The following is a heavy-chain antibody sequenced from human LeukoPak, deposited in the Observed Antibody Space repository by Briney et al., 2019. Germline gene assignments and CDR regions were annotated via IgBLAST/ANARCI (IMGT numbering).Heavy chain of an antibody. CDR3: ARDTAMVTDYYYYGMDV. Sequence: SETLSLTCTVSGGSISSSSYYWGWIRQPPGKGLEWIGSICYSGSTYYNPSLKSRVTISVDTSKNQFSLKLSSVTAADTAVYYCARDTAMVTDYYYYGMDVWGQGTTVTVSS. V-gene: IGHV4-39*02. CDR2: ICYSGST. CDR1: GGSISSSSYY. D-gene: IGHD5-18*01. J-gene: IGHJ6*02.